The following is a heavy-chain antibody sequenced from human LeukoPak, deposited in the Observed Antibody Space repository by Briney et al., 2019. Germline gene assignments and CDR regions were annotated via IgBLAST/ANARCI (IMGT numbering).Heavy chain of an antibody. CDR1: SYSISSGYY. Sequence: SETLSLTCTVSSYSISSGYYWGWIRQTPGKGLEWIGSIYHSGITSYNPSLKSRVTISVDTSKNQFSLNLSSVTAADTAIYYCATYRQVLLPFESWGQGTLVTVSS. D-gene: IGHD2-8*02. V-gene: IGHV4-38-2*02. CDR2: IYHSGIT. CDR3: ATYRQVLLPFES. J-gene: IGHJ4*02.